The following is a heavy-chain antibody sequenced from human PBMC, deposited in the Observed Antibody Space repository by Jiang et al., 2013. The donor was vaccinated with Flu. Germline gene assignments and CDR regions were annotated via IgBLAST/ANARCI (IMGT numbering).Heavy chain of an antibody. J-gene: IGHJ5*02. Sequence: VRQAPGKGLEWVSAISGSGGSTYYADSVKGRFTISRDNSKNTLYLQMNSLRAEDTAVYYCAKDRGGWELSRDRWFDPWGQGTLVTVSS. CDR3: AKDRGGWELSRDRWFDP. CDR2: ISGSGGST. V-gene: IGHV3-23*01. D-gene: IGHD1-26*01.